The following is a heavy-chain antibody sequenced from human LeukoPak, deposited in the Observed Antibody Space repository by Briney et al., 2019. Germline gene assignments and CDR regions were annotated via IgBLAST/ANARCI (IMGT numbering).Heavy chain of an antibody. D-gene: IGHD3-22*01. CDR1: GYTFTSYD. V-gene: IGHV1-8*01. J-gene: IGHJ4*02. CDR2: MNPNSGNT. Sequence: ASVKVSCKASGYTFTSYDINWVRQATGQGLEWMGWMNPNSGNTGYAQKFQGRVTMTRNTSISTAYMELSSLRSEDTAVYYCARGRRGYYDSSGYYMGDYWGQGTLVTVSS. CDR3: ARGRRGYYDSSGYYMGDY.